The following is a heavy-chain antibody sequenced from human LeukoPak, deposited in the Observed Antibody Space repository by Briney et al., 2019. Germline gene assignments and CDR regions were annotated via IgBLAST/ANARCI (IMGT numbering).Heavy chain of an antibody. CDR2: IYYSGSP. CDR3: ARTRDYGDYYFQY. J-gene: IGHJ1*01. V-gene: IGHV4-39*01. CDR1: GGSISSSSYY. D-gene: IGHD4-17*01. Sequence: SDTLSLICTVSGGSISSSSYYWGWIRQPPGKGLEWIGNIYYSGSPYYNPSLKSRVTISVDTSKNQFSLKLSSVTAADTAVYYCARTRDYGDYYFQYWGQGTLVTVSS.